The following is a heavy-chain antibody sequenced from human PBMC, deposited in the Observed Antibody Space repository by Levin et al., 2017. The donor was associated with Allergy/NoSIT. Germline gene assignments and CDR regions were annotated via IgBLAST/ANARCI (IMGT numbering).Heavy chain of an antibody. CDR3: AREGDCTTTRCYTAAFDI. Sequence: LSLTCAASGFTFSGSSMNWVRQAPGKGLEWVSSISTTSSYIYYAGSVKGRFTISRDNAKNSLYLQMNSLRAEDTAVYYCAREGDCTTTRCYTAAFDIWGQGAMVTVSS. D-gene: IGHD2-2*02. V-gene: IGHV3-21*01. CDR2: ISTTSSYI. J-gene: IGHJ3*02. CDR1: GFTFSGSS.